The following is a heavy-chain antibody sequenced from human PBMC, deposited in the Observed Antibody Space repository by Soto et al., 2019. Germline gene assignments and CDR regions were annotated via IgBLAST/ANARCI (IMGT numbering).Heavy chain of an antibody. CDR1: GVSISSYY. V-gene: IGHV4-59*08. J-gene: IGHJ6*03. CDR3: ARRGYTLGYYYMDV. CDR2: IYYGGST. D-gene: IGHD5-12*01. Sequence: SETLSLTCTVSGVSISSYYWSWIRQPPGKGLEWIGYIYYGGSTNYNPSLKSRVTISVDTSKNQFSLKLSSVTAADTAVYYCARRGYTLGYYYMDVWGKGTTVTVSS.